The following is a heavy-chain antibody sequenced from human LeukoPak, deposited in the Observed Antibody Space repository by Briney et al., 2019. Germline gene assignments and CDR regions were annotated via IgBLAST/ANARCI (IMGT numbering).Heavy chain of an antibody. J-gene: IGHJ3*02. Sequence: PSETLSLTCTVSGYSISSGYYWSWIRQPPGKGLEWIGYIYYSGSTNYNPSLKSRVTISVDTSENQFSLKLSSVTAADTAVYYCAREGYYYDSSGVTGAFDIWGQGTMVTVSS. V-gene: IGHV4-61*01. CDR3: AREGYYYDSSGVTGAFDI. D-gene: IGHD3-22*01. CDR2: IYYSGST. CDR1: GYSISSGYY.